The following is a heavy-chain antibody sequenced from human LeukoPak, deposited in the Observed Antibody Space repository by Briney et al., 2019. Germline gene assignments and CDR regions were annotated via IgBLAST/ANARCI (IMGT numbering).Heavy chain of an antibody. CDR2: ISGDGCST. D-gene: IGHD6-13*01. CDR1: GFTFDDYA. CDR3: AKDIWSSSSFDY. Sequence: GGSLRLSCAASGFTFDDYAMHWVRQAPGKGLEWVSLISGDGCSTYYADSVKGRFTISRDNSKNSLYLQMNSLRTEDTALYYCAKDIWSSSSFDYWGQGTLVTVSS. J-gene: IGHJ4*02. V-gene: IGHV3-43*02.